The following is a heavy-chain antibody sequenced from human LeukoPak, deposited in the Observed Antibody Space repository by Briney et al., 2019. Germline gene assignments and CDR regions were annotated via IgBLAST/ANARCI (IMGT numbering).Heavy chain of an antibody. CDR3: ARQERYYGSGSYTYFQH. CDR1: GGSISSYY. Sequence: SETLSLTCTVSGGSISSYYWSWIRQPPGKGLEWIGYIHYSGSTNYNPSLKSRVIISVDTSKNQFSLILSSVTAADTAVYYCARQERYYGSGSYTYFQHWGQGTLVTVSS. J-gene: IGHJ1*01. D-gene: IGHD3-10*01. CDR2: IHYSGST. V-gene: IGHV4-59*08.